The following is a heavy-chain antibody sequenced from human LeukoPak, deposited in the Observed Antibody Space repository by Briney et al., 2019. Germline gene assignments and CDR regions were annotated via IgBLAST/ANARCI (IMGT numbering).Heavy chain of an antibody. J-gene: IGHJ6*03. Sequence: SETLSLTCTVSGGSISSGSYYWSWIRQPPGKGLEWIGEINHSGSTNYNPSLKSRVTISVDTSKNQFSLKLSSVTAADTAVYYCARTTEAHSWRTRYYDYYMDVWGKGTTVTVSS. CDR2: INHSGST. CDR3: ARTTEAHSWRTRYYDYYMDV. V-gene: IGHV4-39*07. D-gene: IGHD6-13*01. CDR1: GGSISSGSYY.